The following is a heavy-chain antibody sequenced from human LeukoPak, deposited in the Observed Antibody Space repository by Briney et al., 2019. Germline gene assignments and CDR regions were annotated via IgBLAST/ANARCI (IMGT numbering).Heavy chain of an antibody. CDR1: GYSISSGYY. J-gene: IGHJ4*02. D-gene: IGHD5-18*01. CDR2: IYHSGST. CDR3: ARLGYGYYFDY. Sequence: SETLSLTCAVSGYSISSGYYWGWIRHPPGKGLEWIGSIYHSGSTYYNPSLKSRVTISVDTSKNQFSLKLSSVTAADTAVYYCARLGYGYYFDYWGQGTLVTVSS. V-gene: IGHV4-38-2*01.